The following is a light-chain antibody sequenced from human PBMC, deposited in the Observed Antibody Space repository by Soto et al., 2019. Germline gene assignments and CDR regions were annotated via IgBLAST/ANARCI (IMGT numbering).Light chain of an antibody. CDR1: SSNIGAGYD. J-gene: IGLJ3*02. V-gene: IGLV1-40*01. Sequence: QSVLTQPPSVSGAPGQRVTVSCTGSSSNIGAGYDVHWYQQLPGTAPKLLIYANSNRPSGVPDRFSGSRSGTSASLAITGLQAEDEADYYCQSFDSRLSRRVFGGGTKLTV. CDR2: ANS. CDR3: QSFDSRLSRRV.